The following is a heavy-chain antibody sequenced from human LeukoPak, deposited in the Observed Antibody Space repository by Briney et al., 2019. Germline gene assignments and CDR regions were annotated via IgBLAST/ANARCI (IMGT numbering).Heavy chain of an antibody. V-gene: IGHV3-30*18. D-gene: IGHD1-26*01. Sequence: GGSLRLSCEASGFTFNTYAMHWVRQPPGKGLEWVALISYDGSDKIYTDSVKGRFTISRDNSESTLYLQMNSLRAEDTAVYYCAKGWELQWSPFDYWGQGTLVTVSS. CDR2: ISYDGSDK. J-gene: IGHJ4*02. CDR1: GFTFNTYA. CDR3: AKGWELQWSPFDY.